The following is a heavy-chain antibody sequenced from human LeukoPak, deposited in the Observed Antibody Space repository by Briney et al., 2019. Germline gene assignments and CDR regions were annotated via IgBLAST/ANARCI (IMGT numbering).Heavy chain of an antibody. CDR2: IIPIFGTA. J-gene: IGHJ5*02. CDR3: ARDRLPHGGYLNWFDP. D-gene: IGHD5-12*01. Sequence: GSSLKVSCKASGGTXSSYAISGVRQAPGQGLEWMGGIIPIFGTANYAQKFQGRVTITADESTSTAYMELSSLRSEDTAVYYCARDRLPHGGYLNWFDPWGQGTLVTVSS. CDR1: GGTXSSYA. V-gene: IGHV1-69*01.